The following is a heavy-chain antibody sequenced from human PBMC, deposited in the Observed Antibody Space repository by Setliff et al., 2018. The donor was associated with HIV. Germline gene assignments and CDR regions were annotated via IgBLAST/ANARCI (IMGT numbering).Heavy chain of an antibody. CDR3: ARVYNIEYSSSSAYYYYYMDV. Sequence: ASVKVSCKASGYTFTSDYIHWVRQAPGQGLEWMGIINPAGNPTSYAQKFQGRLTMTRDTSTNTVYMELSSLRSEDTAVYYCARVYNIEYSSSSAYYYYYMDVWGKGTTVNVS. V-gene: IGHV1-46*01. J-gene: IGHJ6*03. D-gene: IGHD6-6*01. CDR2: INPAGNPT. CDR1: GYTFTSDY.